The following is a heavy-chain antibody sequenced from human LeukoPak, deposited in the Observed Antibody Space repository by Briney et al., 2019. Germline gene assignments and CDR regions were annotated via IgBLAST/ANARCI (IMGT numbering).Heavy chain of an antibody. J-gene: IGHJ5*02. CDR2: ISSSGSTI. V-gene: IGHV3-11*01. D-gene: IGHD5-24*01. CDR1: GFTFSDYY. Sequence: PGGSLRLSCAASGFTFSDYYMSWIRQAPGKGLEWVSYISSSGSTIYYADSVKGRFTISRDNSKNTLYLQMNSLRAEDTAVYYCARDRDGYVLNNWFDPWGQGTLVTVSS. CDR3: ARDRDGYVLNNWFDP.